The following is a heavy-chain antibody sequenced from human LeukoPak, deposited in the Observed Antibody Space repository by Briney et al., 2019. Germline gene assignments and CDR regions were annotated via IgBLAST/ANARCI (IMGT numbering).Heavy chain of an antibody. J-gene: IGHJ4*02. CDR3: ASSRYYYDSSGYYSNY. Sequence: ASVKVSCKASGGTFSSYAISWVRQAPGQGLEWMGGIIPIFGTANYAQKFQGRGTITADKSTSTAYMELRSLRSEDTAVYYCASSRYYYDSSGYYSNYWGQGTLVTVSS. V-gene: IGHV1-69*06. D-gene: IGHD3-22*01. CDR2: IIPIFGTA. CDR1: GGTFSSYA.